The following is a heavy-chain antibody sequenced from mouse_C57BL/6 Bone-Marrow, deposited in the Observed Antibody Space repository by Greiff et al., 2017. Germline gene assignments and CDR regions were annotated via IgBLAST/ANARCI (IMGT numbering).Heavy chain of an antibody. J-gene: IGHJ3*01. CDR1: GYTFTSYW. CDR3: ARVSTVGFAY. Sequence: QVQLQQSGAELVMPGASVKLSCKASGYTFTSYWMHWVKQRPGQGLEWIGEIDPSDSYTNYNQKFKGKSTLTVDKSSSTAYMQLSSLTSEDSAVYYCARVSTVGFAYWGQGTLVTVSA. V-gene: IGHV1-69*01. CDR2: IDPSDSYT. D-gene: IGHD1-1*01.